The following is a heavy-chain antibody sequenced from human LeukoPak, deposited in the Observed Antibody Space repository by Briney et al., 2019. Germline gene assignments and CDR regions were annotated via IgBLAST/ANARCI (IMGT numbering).Heavy chain of an antibody. CDR1: GFTVSSNY. Sequence: GGSLRLSRAASGFTVSSNYMSWVRQAPGKGLEWVSVIYSGGSTYYADSVKGRFTISRDNSKNTLYLQMNSLRAEDTAVYYCARDTGGSFDYWGQGTLVTVSS. CDR2: IYSGGST. D-gene: IGHD1-14*01. CDR3: ARDTGGSFDY. V-gene: IGHV3-53*01. J-gene: IGHJ4*02.